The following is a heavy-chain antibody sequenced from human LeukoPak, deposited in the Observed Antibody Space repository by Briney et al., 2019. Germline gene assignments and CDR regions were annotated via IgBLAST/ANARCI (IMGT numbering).Heavy chain of an antibody. D-gene: IGHD1-7*01. J-gene: IGHJ4*02. CDR2: ISSSSYI. V-gene: IGHV3-21*01. Sequence: GGSLRLSCAASGFTFSCYSMNWVRQAPGKGLEWVSSISSSSYIYYADSVKGRLTISRDNAKNSLYLQMNSLRAEDTAVYYCARVRKLELRYWGQGTLVTVSS. CDR3: ARVRKLELRY. CDR1: GFTFSCYS.